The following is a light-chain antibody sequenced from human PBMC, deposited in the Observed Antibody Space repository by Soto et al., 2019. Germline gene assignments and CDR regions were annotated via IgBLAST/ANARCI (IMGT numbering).Light chain of an antibody. CDR2: DVS. V-gene: IGLV2-14*01. CDR1: SSDVGGYNY. Sequence: QSALTQPASVSGSPGQSITISCTGTSSDVGGYNYVSWYQQYPGKAPKLMIYDVSNRPSGVSNRFSGSKSGNTASLTISGIQDEDEADYYCTSYTTSSTLVFGTGTKLTVL. CDR3: TSYTTSSTLV. J-gene: IGLJ1*01.